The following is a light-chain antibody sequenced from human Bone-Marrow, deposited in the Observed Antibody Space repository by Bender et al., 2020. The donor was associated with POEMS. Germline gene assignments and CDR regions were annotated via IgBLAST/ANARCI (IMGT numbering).Light chain of an antibody. J-gene: IGLJ1*01. CDR1: SSDFSAYNF. Sequence: QSALTQPASVSGSPGQSITISCSGASSDFSAYNFVSWYQQHPGKAPKLMIYDVSNRPSGVSNRISGSKSGNTYTLTIFGLKAEDEAVSYCNSYTTSDTCVFGTRTRITVL. CDR2: DVS. V-gene: IGLV2-14*01. CDR3: NSYTTSDTCV.